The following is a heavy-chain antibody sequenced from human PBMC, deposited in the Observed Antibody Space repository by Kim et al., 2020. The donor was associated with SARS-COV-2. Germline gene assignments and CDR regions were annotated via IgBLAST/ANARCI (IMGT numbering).Heavy chain of an antibody. CDR1: GFIFGDYT. D-gene: IGHD3-3*01. Sequence: GGSLRLSCRASGFIFGDYTMSWVRQAPGKGLEWIGFIRKQALGGTTDYAASVEGRFTISRDDSKGIAFLQMNSLKAEDTAVYFCTRDRVAHFDIWGQGTLVTVSS. CDR2: IRKQALGGTT. V-gene: IGHV3-49*04. J-gene: IGHJ4*02. CDR3: TRDRVAHFDI.